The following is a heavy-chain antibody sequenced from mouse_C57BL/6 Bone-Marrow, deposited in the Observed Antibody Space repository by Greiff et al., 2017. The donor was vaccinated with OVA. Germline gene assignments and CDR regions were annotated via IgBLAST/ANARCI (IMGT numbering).Heavy chain of an antibody. J-gene: IGHJ3*01. Sequence: QVQLKQPGAELVKPGASVKLSCKASGYTFTSYWMHWVKQRPGRGLEWIGRIDPNSGGTKYNEKFKSKATLTVDKPSSTAYMQLSSLTSEDSAVYSCAWNYCSPWFAYWGQGTLVTVSA. CDR1: GYTFTSYW. D-gene: IGHD1-1*01. CDR2: IDPNSGGT. CDR3: AWNYCSPWFAY. V-gene: IGHV1-72*01.